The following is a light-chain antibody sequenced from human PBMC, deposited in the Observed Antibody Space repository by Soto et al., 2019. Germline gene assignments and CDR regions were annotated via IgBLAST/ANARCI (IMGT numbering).Light chain of an antibody. Sequence: GDRVTITCQASQDIENYLNWYQQKPGKAPRVLIYGASNLEKGVASRFSGSGSGTDFIFTISRLEPEDFAVYYCQHFISSPLSFGGGTKVDIK. CDR3: QHFISSPLS. J-gene: IGKJ4*01. V-gene: IGKV1-33*01. CDR1: QDIENY. CDR2: GAS.